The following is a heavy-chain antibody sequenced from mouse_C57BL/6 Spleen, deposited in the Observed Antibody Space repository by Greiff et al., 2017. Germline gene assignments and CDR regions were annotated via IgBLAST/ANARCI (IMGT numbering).Heavy chain of an antibody. J-gene: IGHJ1*03. CDR2: IDPSDSYT. CDR3: ARGNYKYFDV. Sequence: QVQLQQPGAELVMPGASVKLSCKASGYTFTSYWMHWVKQRPGHGLEWIGEIDPSDSYTNYNQKFKGKSTLTVDKSSSTAYMQLSSLTSEDSAVYYCARGNYKYFDVWGTGTTVTVSS. D-gene: IGHD2-1*01. V-gene: IGHV1-69*01. CDR1: GYTFTSYW.